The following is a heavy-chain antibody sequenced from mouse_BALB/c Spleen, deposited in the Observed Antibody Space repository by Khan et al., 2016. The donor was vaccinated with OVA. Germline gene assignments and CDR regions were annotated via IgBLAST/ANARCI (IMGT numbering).Heavy chain of an antibody. D-gene: IGHD2-4*01. CDR1: GYTFSGFW. J-gene: IGHJ3*01. CDR2: SLFGSGRT. Sequence: QVQLQQAGAELMKPGASVKISCKATGYTFSGFWIEWVKQRPGHGLEWIGESLFGSGRTNYNEKFRGKASFTADTSSNTAYMQLSSLTSEDSAVYYCARWGYYDYDLAYWGQGTLVTVSA. CDR3: ARWGYYDYDLAY. V-gene: IGHV1-9*01.